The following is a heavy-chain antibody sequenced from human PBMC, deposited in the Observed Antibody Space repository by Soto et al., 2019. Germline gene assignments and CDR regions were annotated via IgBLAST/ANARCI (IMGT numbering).Heavy chain of an antibody. J-gene: IGHJ4*02. CDR3: ARDQGCEWEQGINTLGYFDY. V-gene: IGHV6-1*01. CDR2: TYYRSKWYN. Sequence: SQTLSLTCAISGDSASSNSAAWNWIRQSPSRGLEWLGRTYYRSKWYNDYAVSVKSRITINPDTSKNQFSLQLNSVTPEDTAVYYCARDQGCEWEQGINTLGYFDYWGQGTLVTVSS. CDR1: GDSASSNSAA. D-gene: IGHD1-26*01.